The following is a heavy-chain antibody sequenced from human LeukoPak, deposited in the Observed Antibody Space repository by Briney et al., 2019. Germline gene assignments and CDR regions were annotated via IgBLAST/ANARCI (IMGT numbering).Heavy chain of an antibody. V-gene: IGHV1-69*05. CDR3: ARGNDCTNGVCYSRPLDY. J-gene: IGHJ4*02. CDR2: IIPIFGTA. D-gene: IGHD2-8*01. Sequence: ASVKVSCKASGGTFSSYAISWVRQAPGQGLEWMGGIIPIFGTANYAQKFQGRVTITTDESTSTAYMELSSLRSEDTAVYYCARGNDCTNGVCYSRPLDYWGQGTLVTVSS. CDR1: GGTFSSYA.